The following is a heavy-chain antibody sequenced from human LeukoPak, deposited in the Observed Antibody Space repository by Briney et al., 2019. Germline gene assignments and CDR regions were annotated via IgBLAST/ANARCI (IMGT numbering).Heavy chain of an antibody. CDR1: GGSISSYY. Sequence: PSETLSLTCTVSGGSISSYYWSWIRQPPGKGLEWIGYIYYSGSTNYNPSLKSRVTISVDTSKNQFSLKLSSVTAADTAVYYCARVRPRAVGGWFDPWGQGTLVPVSS. D-gene: IGHD3-16*01. J-gene: IGHJ5*02. CDR3: ARVRPRAVGGWFDP. V-gene: IGHV4-59*01. CDR2: IYYSGST.